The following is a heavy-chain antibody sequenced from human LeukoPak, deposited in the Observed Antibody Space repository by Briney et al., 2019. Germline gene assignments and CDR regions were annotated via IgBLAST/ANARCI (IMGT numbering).Heavy chain of an antibody. CDR2: IYNGGST. J-gene: IGHJ4*02. V-gene: IGHV3-66*01. Sequence: GGSLRLSCAASGFTVSSKYMSWVRQAPGKGLEWVSVIYNGGSTYYADSVKGRFTISTDNSKNMLYLQMNSLIAEDTAVYYCARGLFASGSYYNFFDYWAQGTLVTVSS. CDR3: ARGLFASGSYYNFFDY. D-gene: IGHD3-10*01. CDR1: GFTVSSKY.